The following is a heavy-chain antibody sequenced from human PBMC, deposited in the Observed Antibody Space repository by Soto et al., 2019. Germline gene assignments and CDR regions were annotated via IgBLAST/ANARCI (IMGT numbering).Heavy chain of an antibody. CDR3: ARTESGTFDP. J-gene: IGHJ5*02. D-gene: IGHD1-7*01. V-gene: IGHV4-30-2*01. Sequence: SETLSLTCAVSGGSISRGGYSWSWIRQPPGKGLEWIGYIYHSGSTYYNPSLKSRVTISVDRSKNQFSLKLSSVTAADTAVYYCARTESGTFDPWGQGTPVTVSS. CDR1: GGSISRGGYS. CDR2: IYHSGST.